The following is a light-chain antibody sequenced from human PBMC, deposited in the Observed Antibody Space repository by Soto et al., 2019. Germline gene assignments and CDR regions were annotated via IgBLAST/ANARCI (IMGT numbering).Light chain of an antibody. CDR2: GAS. CDR3: QQYDSSLYT. J-gene: IGKJ2*01. V-gene: IGKV3-20*01. CDR1: QSVSSSY. Sequence: EIVLTQSPGTLSLSPGERATLSCRASQSVSSSYLAWHQQKPGQAPRLLIYGASSRATGIPDRFSGSGSGTDFSLTISRLEPEDFAVYYCQQYDSSLYTFGQGTKLEIK.